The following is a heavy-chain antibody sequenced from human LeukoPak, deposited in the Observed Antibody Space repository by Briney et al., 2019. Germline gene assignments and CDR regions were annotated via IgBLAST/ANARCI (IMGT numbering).Heavy chain of an antibody. V-gene: IGHV1-2*02. Sequence: ASVKVSCKASGYTFTGYYIHWVRQAPGQGLEWMGWINPDTGVTKYAQKFQGRVTMTRDTSISTAYMELSRLRSDDTAVYCCARFYNGNQNFDYWGQGTLVAVSS. CDR3: ARFYNGNQNFDY. CDR1: GYTFTGYY. D-gene: IGHD2-8*01. CDR2: INPDTGVT. J-gene: IGHJ4*02.